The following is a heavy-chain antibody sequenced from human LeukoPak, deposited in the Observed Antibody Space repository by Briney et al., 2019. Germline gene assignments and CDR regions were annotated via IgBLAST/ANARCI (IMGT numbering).Heavy chain of an antibody. CDR3: ARFTMVRESQYNAYYYYDMDV. Sequence: SETLSLTGAVYGGSFSGYYWSWIRQPPGQGLEWIGYIYYSGCPNDTQTRKSRVSISEDTSKNQISLKLSSLTAADTAVYYSARFTMVRESQYNAYYYYDMDVWGQGTTVTVSS. D-gene: IGHD3-10*01. J-gene: IGHJ6*02. V-gene: IGHV4-34*01. CDR1: GGSFSGYY. CDR2: IYYSGCP.